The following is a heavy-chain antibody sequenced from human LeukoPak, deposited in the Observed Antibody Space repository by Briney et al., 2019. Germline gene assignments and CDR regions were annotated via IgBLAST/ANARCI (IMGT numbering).Heavy chain of an antibody. D-gene: IGHD1-14*01. CDR3: ARDRTLFDY. V-gene: IGHV7-4-1*02. J-gene: IGHJ4*02. CDR2: INTNTGNP. Sequence: GASVKVSCKASGYTFTNYGISWVRQAPGQGLEWMGWINTNTGNPTYAQGFTGRFVFSLDTSVSTAYLQISSLKTEDTAVYYCARDRTLFDYWGQGTLVTVSS. CDR1: GYTFTNYG.